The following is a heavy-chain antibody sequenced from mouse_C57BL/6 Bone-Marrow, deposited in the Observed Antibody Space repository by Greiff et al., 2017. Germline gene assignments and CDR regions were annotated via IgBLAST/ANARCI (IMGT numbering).Heavy chain of an antibody. D-gene: IGHD1-1*01. Sequence: VQLQESGAELVKPGASVKISCKASGYAFSSYWMNWVKQRPGKGLEWIGQIYPGDGDTNYNGKFKGKATLTADKSSSTAYMQLSSLTSEDSAVFFCARCYYGSSPDYWGQGTTLTVSS. J-gene: IGHJ2*01. V-gene: IGHV1-80*01. CDR2: IYPGDGDT. CDR3: ARCYYGSSPDY. CDR1: GYAFSSYW.